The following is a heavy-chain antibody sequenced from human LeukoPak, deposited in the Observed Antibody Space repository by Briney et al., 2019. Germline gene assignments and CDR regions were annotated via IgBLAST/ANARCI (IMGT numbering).Heavy chain of an antibody. D-gene: IGHD2-15*01. V-gene: IGHV3-30-3*01. CDR3: AKDLGYCSGGSCWGGLDY. Sequence: PGGSLRLSCVASGFTFNTYSMHWVRQAPGKGLEWVAVLSFDGDEKHYADSVKGRFTISRDNSKNTLYLQMNSLRAEDMAVYYCAKDLGYCSGGSCWGGLDYWGQGTLVTVSS. J-gene: IGHJ4*02. CDR1: GFTFNTYS. CDR2: LSFDGDEK.